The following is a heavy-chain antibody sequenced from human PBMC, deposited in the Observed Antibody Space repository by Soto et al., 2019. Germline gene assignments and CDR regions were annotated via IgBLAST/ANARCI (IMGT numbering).Heavy chain of an antibody. CDR1: GFTFSDYY. CDR2: ISSSGSTI. V-gene: IGHV3-11*01. Sequence: GGSLRLSCAASGFTFSDYYMSWIRQAPGKGLEWVSYISSSGSTIYYADSVKGRFTISRDNAKNSLYLQMNSLRAEDTAVYYCASDPTYYYYYYMDVWGKGTTVTVSS. CDR3: ASDPTYYYYYYMDV. J-gene: IGHJ6*03.